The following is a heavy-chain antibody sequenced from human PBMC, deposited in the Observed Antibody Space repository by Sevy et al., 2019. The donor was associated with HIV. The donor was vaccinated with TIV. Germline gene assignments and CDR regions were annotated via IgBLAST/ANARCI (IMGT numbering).Heavy chain of an antibody. V-gene: IGHV3-23*01. Sequence: GGSLRLSCAASGFTFSSYAMSLVRQAPGKGLEWVSAISGSGGSTYYADSVKGRFTISRDNSKNTLYLQMNSLRAEDTAVYYCAKDGYCTNGVCYFHYYYYYGMDVWGQGTTVTVSS. D-gene: IGHD2-8*01. J-gene: IGHJ6*02. CDR3: AKDGYCTNGVCYFHYYYYYGMDV. CDR2: ISGSGGST. CDR1: GFTFSSYA.